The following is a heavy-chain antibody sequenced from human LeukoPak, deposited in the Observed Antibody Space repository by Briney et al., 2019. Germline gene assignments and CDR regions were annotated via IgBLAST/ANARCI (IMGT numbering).Heavy chain of an antibody. CDR2: IIPIFGTA. CDR3: ARVGGIVGATFAEYFQH. CDR1: GGTFSSYA. J-gene: IGHJ1*01. D-gene: IGHD1-26*01. Sequence: SVKVSCKASGGTFSSYAISWVRQAPGQGLEWMGGIIPIFGTANYAQKFQGRVTITTDESTSTAYMELSSLRSEDTAVYYCARVGGIVGATFAEYFQHWGQGTLVTVSS. V-gene: IGHV1-69*05.